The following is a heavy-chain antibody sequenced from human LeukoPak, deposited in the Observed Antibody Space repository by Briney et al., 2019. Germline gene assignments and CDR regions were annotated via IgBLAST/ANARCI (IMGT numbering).Heavy chain of an antibody. Sequence: GGSLGLSCAASGFTFSSYAMSWVRQAPGKGLEWVSAISGSGGSTYYADSVKGRFTISRDNSKNTLYLQMNSLRAEDTAVYYCATGIAVAPFDYWGQGTLVTVSS. J-gene: IGHJ4*02. CDR1: GFTFSSYA. D-gene: IGHD6-19*01. CDR2: ISGSGGST. CDR3: ATGIAVAPFDY. V-gene: IGHV3-23*01.